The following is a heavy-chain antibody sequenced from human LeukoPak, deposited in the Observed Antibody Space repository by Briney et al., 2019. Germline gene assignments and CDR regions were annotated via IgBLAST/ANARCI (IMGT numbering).Heavy chain of an antibody. CDR1: GFTFSSYV. J-gene: IGHJ5*02. CDR3: ARAAAAGNWFDP. CDR2: ISYDGSNE. D-gene: IGHD6-13*01. V-gene: IGHV3-30*04. Sequence: GGSLRLSCAASGFTFSSYVMHWVRQAPGKGLEWVAIISYDGSNEYYADSVKGRFTISRDNSKNTLYLQMNSLRAADTAVYYCARAAAAGNWFDPWGQGTLVTVSS.